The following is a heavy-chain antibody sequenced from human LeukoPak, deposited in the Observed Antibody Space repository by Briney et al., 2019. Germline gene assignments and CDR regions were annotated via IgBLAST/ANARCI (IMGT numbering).Heavy chain of an antibody. V-gene: IGHV3-48*01. CDR2: ISSSSTI. Sequence: PGGSLRLSCAASGFTFSSYSMNWVRQAPGKGLEWVSYISSSSTIYYADSVKGRFTISRDNAKNSLYLQMNSLRAEDTAVYYCARVGGGIAARPFDYWGQGTLVTVSS. J-gene: IGHJ4*02. CDR1: GFTFSSYS. CDR3: ARVGGGIAARPFDY. D-gene: IGHD6-6*01.